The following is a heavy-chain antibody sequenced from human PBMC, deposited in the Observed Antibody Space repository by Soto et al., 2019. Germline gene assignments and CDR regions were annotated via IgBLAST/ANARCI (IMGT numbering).Heavy chain of an antibody. D-gene: IGHD1-1*01. Sequence: SGPTLVNPTQTLTLTCTFSGFSLSTSGMCVSWIRQPPGKALEWLARIDWDDDKYYSTSLKTRLTISKDTSKNQVVLTMTNMDPVDTATYYCARVRYNWNDESPDAFDIWGQGTMVTVSS. CDR3: ARVRYNWNDESPDAFDI. CDR2: IDWDDDK. V-gene: IGHV2-70*11. J-gene: IGHJ3*02. CDR1: GFSLSTSGMC.